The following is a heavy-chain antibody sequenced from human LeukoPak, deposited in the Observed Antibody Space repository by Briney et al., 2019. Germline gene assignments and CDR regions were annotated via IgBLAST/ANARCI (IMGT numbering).Heavy chain of an antibody. D-gene: IGHD1-26*01. CDR2: INPSGGST. J-gene: IGHJ4*02. CDR1: GYTFTSYY. Sequence: GASVKVSCKASGYTFTSYYMHWVRQAPGQGLEWMGIINPSGGSTSYAQKFQGRVTMTRDTSTSTVYMELSSLRSEDAAVYYCATDVLGGATTGSSDYWGQGTLVTVSS. V-gene: IGHV1-46*01. CDR3: ATDVLGGATTGSSDY.